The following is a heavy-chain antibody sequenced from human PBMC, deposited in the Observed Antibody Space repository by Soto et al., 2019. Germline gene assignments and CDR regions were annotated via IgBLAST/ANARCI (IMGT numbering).Heavy chain of an antibody. V-gene: IGHV4-31*03. D-gene: IGHD3-10*01. CDR2: IYYSGSN. CDR3: ERYGSGSYYPTTFDY. Sequence: QVQLQESGPGLVKPSQTLSLTCTVSGGSISSAGYNWSWIRQHPGKGLEWIGYIYYSGSNYYNPSLKSRVIISVDTSKTRSSLKLSSVTAADTAVYYCERYGSGSYYPTTFDYWGQGTLVTVSS. J-gene: IGHJ4*02. CDR1: GGSISSAGYN.